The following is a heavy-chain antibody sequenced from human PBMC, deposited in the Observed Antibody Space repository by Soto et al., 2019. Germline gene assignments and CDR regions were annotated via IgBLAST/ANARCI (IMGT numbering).Heavy chain of an antibody. Sequence: SETLSLTCTVSGGSISSYYWSWIRQPPGKGLEWIGYIYYSGSTNYNPSLKSRVTISVDTSKNQFSLKLSSVTAADTAVYYCARHIRYSSSWYGDYYYYMDVWGKGTTVTVSS. CDR1: GGSISSYY. V-gene: IGHV4-59*08. CDR3: ARHIRYSSSWYGDYYYYMDV. J-gene: IGHJ6*03. D-gene: IGHD6-13*01. CDR2: IYYSGST.